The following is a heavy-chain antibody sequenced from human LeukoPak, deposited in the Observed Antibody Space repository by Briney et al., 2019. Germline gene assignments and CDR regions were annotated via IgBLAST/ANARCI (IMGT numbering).Heavy chain of an antibody. CDR1: GGSISSHY. D-gene: IGHD3-3*01. Sequence: SETLSLTCTVSGGSISSHYWSWIRQPPGKGLEWIAYIYYSGGTNTNYNPSLRSRVTISVDTPKNQFSLKLRSVTAADTAVYYCARTGGGVVIPDYWGQGTLVTVSS. CDR2: IYYSGGT. J-gene: IGHJ4*02. V-gene: IGHV4-59*11. CDR3: ARTGGGVVIPDY.